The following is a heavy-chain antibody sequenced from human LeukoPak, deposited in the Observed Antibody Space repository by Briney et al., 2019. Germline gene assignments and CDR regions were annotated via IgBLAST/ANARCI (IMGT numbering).Heavy chain of an antibody. CDR3: AKDLRYGYSGSYYLDAFDI. J-gene: IGHJ3*02. V-gene: IGHV3-23*01. CDR2: ISGSGGST. D-gene: IGHD1-26*01. CDR1: GFTFSSYA. Sequence: PGGSLRLSCAASGFTFSSYAMSWVRQAPGKGLEWVSAISGSGGSTYYADSVKGRFTISRDNSKNTLYLQMNSLRAEDTAVYYCAKDLRYGYSGSYYLDAFDIWGQGTMVTVSS.